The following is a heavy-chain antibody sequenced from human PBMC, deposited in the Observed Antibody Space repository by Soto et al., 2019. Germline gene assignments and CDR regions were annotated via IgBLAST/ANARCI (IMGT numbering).Heavy chain of an antibody. V-gene: IGHV1-3*04. Sequence: QVQLVQSGAEVKQPGASVKVSCKSSGYTFTHYAMHWVRQAPGQGLERLGWINTDNGNTAFSQQFQGRISITIDTSASTAYLDLRSLISEDTAVYYCARQGDSRIRRDTFDIWGQGTLVTVAS. D-gene: IGHD5-18*01. CDR2: INTDNGNT. J-gene: IGHJ3*02. CDR1: GYTFTHYA. CDR3: ARQGDSRIRRDTFDI.